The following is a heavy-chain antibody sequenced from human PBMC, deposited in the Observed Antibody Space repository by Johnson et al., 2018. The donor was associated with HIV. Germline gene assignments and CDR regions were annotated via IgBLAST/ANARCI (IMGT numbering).Heavy chain of an antibody. CDR1: GFTFSNAW. J-gene: IGHJ3*02. D-gene: IGHD6-13*01. CDR3: AKVSSLYFLRAFDI. Sequence: VKPGGSLRLSCAASGFTFSNAWMNWVRQAPGKGLEWVGRIKSKTDGGTTDYAAPVKGRFTISRDDSKNTLYLQMNSLRAEDTAVYYCAKVSSLYFLRAFDIWGQGTMVTVSS. CDR2: IKSKTDGGTT. V-gene: IGHV3-15*01.